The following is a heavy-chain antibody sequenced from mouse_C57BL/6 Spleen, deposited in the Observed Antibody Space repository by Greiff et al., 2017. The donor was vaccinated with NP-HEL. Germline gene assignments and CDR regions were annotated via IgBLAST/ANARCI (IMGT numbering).Heavy chain of an antibody. V-gene: IGHV5-17*01. J-gene: IGHJ4*01. CDR3: AKGYAMDY. CDR1: GFTFSDYG. CDR2: ISSGSSTI. Sequence: EVKLMESGGGLVKPGGSLKLSCAASGFTFSDYGMHWVRQAPEKGLEWVAYISSGSSTIYYADTVKGRFTISRDNAKNTLFLQMTSLRSGDTAMYYCAKGYAMDYWGQGTSVTVSS.